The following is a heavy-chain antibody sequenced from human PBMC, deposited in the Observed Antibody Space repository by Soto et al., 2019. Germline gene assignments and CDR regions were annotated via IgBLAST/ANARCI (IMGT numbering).Heavy chain of an antibody. V-gene: IGHV4-59*01. CDR2: IYYSGST. D-gene: IGHD1-26*01. CDR3: AADQKGYSRINGFDH. Sequence: SETLSLTCTVSGGSISRNCWSCIRQPPGKGLEWIGYIYYSGSTNYNPSLKSRVTIAVDTSKKQFSLKLTSVTDADTAVYYCAADQKGYSRINGFDHCGKGTLVTVSS. J-gene: IGHJ4*02. CDR1: GGSISRNC.